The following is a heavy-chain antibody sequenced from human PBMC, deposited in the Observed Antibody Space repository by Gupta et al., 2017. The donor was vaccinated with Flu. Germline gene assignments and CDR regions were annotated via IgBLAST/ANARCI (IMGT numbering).Heavy chain of an antibody. D-gene: IGHD2-2*01. CDR2: INHSGST. CDR3: ARGDIVVVPAAMPDSRYYYYGMDV. J-gene: IGHJ6*02. Sequence: GGSFSGYYWSWIRQPPGKGLEWIGEINHSGSTNYNPSLKSRVTISVDTSKNQSSLKLSSVTAADTAVYYCARGDIVVVPAAMPDSRYYYYGMDVWGQGTTVTVSS. V-gene: IGHV4-34*01. CDR1: GGSFSGYY.